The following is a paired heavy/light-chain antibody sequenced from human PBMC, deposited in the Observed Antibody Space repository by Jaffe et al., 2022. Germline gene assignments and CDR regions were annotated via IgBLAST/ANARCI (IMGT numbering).Light chain of an antibody. Sequence: DIQMTQSPSTLSASVGDRVTITCRASQSIGTWLAWYQQKPGKAPKLLIYKASTLETGVPSRFSGSGSGTEFTLTISSLQPDDFATYYCQQYNSYSPWTFGQGTKVEIK. J-gene: IGKJ1*01. CDR1: QSIGTW. CDR3: QQYNSYSPWT. V-gene: IGKV1-5*03. CDR2: KAS.
Heavy chain of an antibody. CDR3: AKVNRITMVQGVADY. Sequence: EVQLLESGGGLVQPGGSLRLSCAASGFTFSNYAMSWVRQAPGKGLEWVSGISGSGGNTYYADSVKGRFTISRDNSKNTLYLQLNSLRAEDTALYYCAKVNRITMVQGVADYWGQGTLVTVSS. D-gene: IGHD3-10*01. CDR1: GFTFSNYA. J-gene: IGHJ4*02. V-gene: IGHV3-23*01. CDR2: ISGSGGNT.